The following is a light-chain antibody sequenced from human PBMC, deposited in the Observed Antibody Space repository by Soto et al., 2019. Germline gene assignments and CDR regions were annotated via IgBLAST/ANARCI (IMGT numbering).Light chain of an antibody. CDR1: SSDVGGYNY. CDR2: EVT. V-gene: IGLV2-8*01. Sequence: QSALTQPPSASGSPGQSVTISCTGTSSDVGGYNYVSWYQQCPGRAPKLMIYEVTKWPSGVPDRFSGSKSGNTASLTVSGLQAEDEADYYCSSYAASNNFYFVFGGGTKLTVL. J-gene: IGLJ3*02. CDR3: SSYAASNNFYFV.